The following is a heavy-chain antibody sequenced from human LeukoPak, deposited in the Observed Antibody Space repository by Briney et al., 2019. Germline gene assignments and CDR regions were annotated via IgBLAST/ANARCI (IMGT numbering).Heavy chain of an antibody. CDR1: GYTFTSYD. CDR3: ARLAYCGGDCYLTDY. Sequence: ASVKVSCKASGYTFTSYDINWVRQATGRGLEWMGWMNPNSGNTGYAQKFQGRVTMTRNTSISTAYMELSSLRSEDTAVYYCARLAYCGGDCYLTDYWGQGTLVTVSS. CDR2: MNPNSGNT. D-gene: IGHD2-21*02. V-gene: IGHV1-8*01. J-gene: IGHJ4*02.